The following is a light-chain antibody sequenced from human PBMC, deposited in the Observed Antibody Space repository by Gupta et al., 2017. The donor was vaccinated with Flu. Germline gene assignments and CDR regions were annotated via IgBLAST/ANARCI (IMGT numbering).Light chain of an antibody. V-gene: IGLV2-18*02. J-gene: IGLJ1*01. CDR3: SSYTSSSTYV. CDR2: EVS. Sequence: SMPPIRAVTISCTGTSSDVGTYNRVSWYQQPPGTAPNLMIYEVSNRPSGVPDRFSGSKSGNTASLTISGLQGEDEADYYCSSYTSSSTYVFGTGTKVTVL. CDR1: SSDVGTYNR.